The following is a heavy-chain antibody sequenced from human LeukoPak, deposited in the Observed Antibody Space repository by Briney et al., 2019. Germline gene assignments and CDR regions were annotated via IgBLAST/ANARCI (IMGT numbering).Heavy chain of an antibody. J-gene: IGHJ4*02. D-gene: IGHD1-26*01. CDR3: ARPDGVGATTY. V-gene: IGHV4-39*01. CDR2: IYSSEST. CDR1: GGSISSSSYY. Sequence: PSETLSLTCTVSGGSISSSSYYWGWIRQPPGKGLEWIGSIYSSESTYYNPSLKSRVTISVDTSKNQCSLKLSSVTAADTAMYYCARPDGVGATTYWGQGNLVTVSS.